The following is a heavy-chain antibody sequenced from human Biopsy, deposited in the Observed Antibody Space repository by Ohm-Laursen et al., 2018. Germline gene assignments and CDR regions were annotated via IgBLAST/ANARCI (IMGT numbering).Heavy chain of an antibody. J-gene: IGHJ6*02. V-gene: IGHV1-69*06. CDR1: GGSFSGYA. CDR2: IIPFFGTP. Sequence: SVKVSCKPSGGSFSGYAISWVRQAPGQGLEWIGGIIPFFGTPNYAQMFQGRITITADTSTSTAYMELSSLRSDDTAVYYCPRGRRLPAAISSYYYAMDVWGQGTTVTVSS. CDR3: PRGRRLPAAISSYYYAMDV. D-gene: IGHD2-2*01.